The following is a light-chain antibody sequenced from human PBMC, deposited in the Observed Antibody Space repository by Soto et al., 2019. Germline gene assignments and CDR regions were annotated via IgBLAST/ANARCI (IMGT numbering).Light chain of an antibody. J-gene: IGKJ2*01. V-gene: IGKV1-5*01. Sequence: DIQMTQSPSTLSASVGDRVTITCRASQSISTWLAWYQQKPGKAPNLLIYDASILESGVPSRFSGSGSGTEFPLTINTLQPDNFATYYCQQYNSSPYTFGQGTKLEI. CDR3: QQYNSSPYT. CDR2: DAS. CDR1: QSISTW.